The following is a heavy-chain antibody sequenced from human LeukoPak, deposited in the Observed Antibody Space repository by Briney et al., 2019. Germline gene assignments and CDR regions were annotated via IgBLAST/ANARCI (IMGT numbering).Heavy chain of an antibody. CDR2: IYTSGST. CDR1: GGSISSYY. Sequence: SETLSLTCTVSGGSISSYYWSWIRQPAGKGLEWVGRIYTSGSTNYNPSLKSRVTMSVDTSKNQFSLKLSSVTAADTAVYYCARGYSNSGSYVGWFDRWGQGTLVTVSS. D-gene: IGHD1-26*01. V-gene: IGHV4-4*07. J-gene: IGHJ5*02. CDR3: ARGYSNSGSYVGWFDR.